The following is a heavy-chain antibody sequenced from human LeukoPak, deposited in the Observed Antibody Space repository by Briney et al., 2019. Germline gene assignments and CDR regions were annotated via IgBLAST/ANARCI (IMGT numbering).Heavy chain of an antibody. CDR2: ISSSSSYI. J-gene: IGHJ3*02. CDR3: ARARYGSAYAFDI. Sequence: PGGSLRLSCAASGFTFNSYSMNWVRQAPGKGLEWVSSISSSSSYIYYADSVKGRFTISRDNAKNSLYLQMNSLRAEDTAVYYCARARYGSAYAFDIWGQGTMVTVSS. V-gene: IGHV3-21*01. CDR1: GFTFNSYS. D-gene: IGHD3-10*01.